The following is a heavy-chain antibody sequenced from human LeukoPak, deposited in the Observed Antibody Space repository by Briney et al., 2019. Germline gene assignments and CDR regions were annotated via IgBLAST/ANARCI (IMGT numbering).Heavy chain of an antibody. CDR2: IYSGGST. V-gene: IGHV3-53*01. CDR1: GFTFSNAW. J-gene: IGHJ4*02. CDR3: ARDLFSDGSGSYPSFDY. Sequence: SGGSLRLSCAASGFTFSNAWMSWVRQAPGKGLEWVSVIYSGGSTYYADSVKGRFTISRDNSKNTLYLQMNSLRAEDTAVYYCARDLFSDGSGSYPSFDYWGQGTLVTVSS. D-gene: IGHD3-10*01.